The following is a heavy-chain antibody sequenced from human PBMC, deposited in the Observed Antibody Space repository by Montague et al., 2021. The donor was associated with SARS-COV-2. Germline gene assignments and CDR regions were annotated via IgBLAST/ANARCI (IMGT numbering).Heavy chain of an antibody. CDR1: GFSYTIHY. J-gene: IGHJ4*02. D-gene: IGHD2-8*02. CDR2: IIREGTET. V-gene: IGHV3-7*03. Sequence: SLSLSFAASGFSYTIHYMRRVRQAPRKGLQWIAKIIREGTETYYADSVRGRFIVSRDNAKKSMTLEMHSLTVDDTAVYYCVREVWWSFDLWGQGAPVTVSS. CDR3: VREVWWSFDL.